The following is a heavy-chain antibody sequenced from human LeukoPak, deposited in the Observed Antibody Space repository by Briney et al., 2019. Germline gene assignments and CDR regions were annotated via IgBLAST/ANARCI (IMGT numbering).Heavy chain of an antibody. J-gene: IGHJ5*02. CDR3: ARVVSDASRLYWFDP. Sequence: SVKVSCKASGGTFSSYAISWVRQAPGQGLEWMGGIIPIFGTANYAQKFQGRVTMTRDMSTSTVYMELSSLRSEDTAVYYCARVVSDASRLYWFDPWGQGTLVTVSS. CDR1: GGTFSSYA. D-gene: IGHD3-16*01. V-gene: IGHV1-69*05. CDR2: IIPIFGTA.